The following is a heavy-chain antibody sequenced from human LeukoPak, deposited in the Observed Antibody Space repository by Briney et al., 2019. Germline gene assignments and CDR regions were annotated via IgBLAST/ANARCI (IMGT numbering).Heavy chain of an antibody. V-gene: IGHV3-48*04. CDR1: GFTFSDYS. D-gene: IGHD2-2*01. CDR3: TTWVYCSSTSCYDIDY. Sequence: GGSLRLSCAASGFTFSDYSMNWVRQAPGKGLEWVSYISSVSTTIYYADSVRGRFTISRDNAKNSLFLQMNSLRAEDTAVYYCTTWVYCSSTSCYDIDYWGRGTLVTVSS. J-gene: IGHJ4*02. CDR2: ISSVSTTI.